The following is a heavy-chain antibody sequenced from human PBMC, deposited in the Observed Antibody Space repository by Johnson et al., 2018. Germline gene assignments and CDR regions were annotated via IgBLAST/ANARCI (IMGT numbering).Heavy chain of an antibody. CDR1: GFIFTSYV. J-gene: IGHJ4*02. CDR2: INSNGDYI. CDR3: TGATVGGPFDY. Sequence: QLVESGGGLVKPGXSLRLSCAASGFIFTSYVMYWVRQAPGKGLEWVSSINSNGDYIYYGDSVKGRFTISRDNAKNSLYLQMNTLRAEDTAVYFCTGATVGGPFDYWGRGTLVTVSS. V-gene: IGHV3-21*01. D-gene: IGHD6-19*01.